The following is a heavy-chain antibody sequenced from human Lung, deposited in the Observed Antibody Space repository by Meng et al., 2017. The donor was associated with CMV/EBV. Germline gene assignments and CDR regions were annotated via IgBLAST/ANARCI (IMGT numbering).Heavy chain of an antibody. V-gene: IGHV1-8*01. CDR1: GYTFTRYD. CDR3: AREEILVEASVVGRVKYYYSGMDA. J-gene: IGHJ6*02. Sequence: KISCKASGYTFTRYDINWVRQAAGQGLEWMGWMNTNSGNTGYAQNFQGRVTMTRNTATGSAYMELTSLKSEDSAVYSCAREEILVEASVVGRVKYYYSGMDAXGQGXTVTVSS. CDR2: MNTNSGNT. D-gene: IGHD2-15*01.